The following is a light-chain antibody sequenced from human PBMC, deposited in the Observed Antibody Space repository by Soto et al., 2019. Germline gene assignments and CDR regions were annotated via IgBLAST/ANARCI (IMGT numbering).Light chain of an antibody. J-gene: IGKJ3*01. CDR2: GAS. Sequence: EIVLTQSPGTLSLSPGERATLSCRASQSVSSSYLAWYQQKPGQAPRLLIYGASSRSTGIPDRFSGSGSGTDFILTISRLEPEDFAVYYCQQYAGSLTFGPGTKVDIK. CDR3: QQYAGSLT. V-gene: IGKV3-20*01. CDR1: QSVSSSY.